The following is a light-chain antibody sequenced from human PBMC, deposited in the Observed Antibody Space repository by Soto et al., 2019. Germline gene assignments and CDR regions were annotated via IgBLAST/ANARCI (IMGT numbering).Light chain of an antibody. CDR2: AVT. CDR3: SSYTSSSTL. V-gene: IGLV2-14*01. CDR1: SSDVGGYNY. Sequence: QSVLTQPASVSGSPGQSITISCTGTSSDVGGYNYVSWYQQHPGKAPKLMIYAVTDRPSGVSSRFSGSKSGNTASLTISGLQAEDEADYYCSSYTSSSTLFATWTKVTVL. J-gene: IGLJ1*01.